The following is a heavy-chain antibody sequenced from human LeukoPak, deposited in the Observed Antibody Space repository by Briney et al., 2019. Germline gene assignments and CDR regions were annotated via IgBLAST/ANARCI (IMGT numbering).Heavy chain of an antibody. CDR3: ARDYYDSSGWGLYYYMDV. V-gene: IGHV4-31*03. Sequence: PSQTLSLTCTVSGGSISSGGYYWSWIRQHPGKGLEWIGYIDYSGSTYYNPSLKSRVTISVDTSKNQFSLKLRSVTAADTAVYYCARDYYDSSGWGLYYYMDVWGKGTTVTVSS. J-gene: IGHJ6*03. D-gene: IGHD3-22*01. CDR2: IDYSGST. CDR1: GGSISSGGYY.